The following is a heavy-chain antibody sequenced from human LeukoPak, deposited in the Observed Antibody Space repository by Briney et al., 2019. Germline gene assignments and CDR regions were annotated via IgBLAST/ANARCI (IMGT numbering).Heavy chain of an antibody. Sequence: SETLSLTCTVSGGSISSYYWSWIRQPPGKGLEWIGYIYYSGSTNYNPSLKSRVTISVDTSKNQFSLKLSSVTAADTAVYYCASISDFPRLPVTLDAFDIWGQGTMVTVSS. CDR3: ASISDFPRLPVTLDAFDI. J-gene: IGHJ3*02. CDR1: GGSISSYY. V-gene: IGHV4-59*08. D-gene: IGHD5-18*01. CDR2: IYYSGST.